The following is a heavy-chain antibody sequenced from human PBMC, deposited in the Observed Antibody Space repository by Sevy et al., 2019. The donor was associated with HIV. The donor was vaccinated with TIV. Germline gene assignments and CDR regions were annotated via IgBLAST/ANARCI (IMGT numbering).Heavy chain of an antibody. D-gene: IGHD3-3*01. CDR1: GGSISSYY. CDR2: IYYSGST. J-gene: IGHJ5*02. Sequence: SETLSLTCTVSGGSISSYYWSWIRQPPGKGLEWIGYIYYSGSTNYNPSLKSRVTISVDTSKNQFSLKLSSVTAADTAVYYCAKEYRMPYYDFWSGYYAASSFNWFDPWGQGTLVTVSS. CDR3: AKEYRMPYYDFWSGYYAASSFNWFDP. V-gene: IGHV4-59*01.